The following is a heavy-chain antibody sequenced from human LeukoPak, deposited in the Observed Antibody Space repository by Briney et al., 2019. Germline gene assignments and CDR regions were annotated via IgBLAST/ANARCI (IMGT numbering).Heavy chain of an antibody. CDR1: GGTFSSYA. D-gene: IGHD3-22*01. V-gene: IGHV1-69*04. CDR2: IIPIFGIA. CDR3: ARDYYDSSGYPRADDAFDI. Sequence: SVKVSCKASGGTFSSYAISWVRQAPGQGLEWMGRIIPIFGIANYAQKFQGRVTITADKSTSTAYMELSSLRSEDTAVYYCARDYYDSSGYPRADDAFDIWGQGTMVTVSS. J-gene: IGHJ3*02.